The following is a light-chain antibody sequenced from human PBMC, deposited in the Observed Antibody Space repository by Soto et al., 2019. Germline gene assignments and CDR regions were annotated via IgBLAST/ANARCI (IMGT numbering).Light chain of an antibody. CDR1: QSISRN. Sequence: EILMTHSPPTLSVSAGERATLSCRASQSISRNLAWFQQKPGQAPSLLIFGASTRAAGIPARFSGSGSGTEFTLTISGLQSEDFAVYFCHQYENWPKTFGQGTKVDNK. CDR2: GAS. V-gene: IGKV3-15*01. J-gene: IGKJ1*01. CDR3: HQYENWPKT.